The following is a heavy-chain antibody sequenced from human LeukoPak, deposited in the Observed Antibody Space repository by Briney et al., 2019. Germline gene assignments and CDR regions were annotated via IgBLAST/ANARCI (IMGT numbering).Heavy chain of an antibody. CDR3: ARGGARGSSAFDV. V-gene: IGHV4-59*02. CDR2: IYYSGST. J-gene: IGHJ3*01. D-gene: IGHD3-10*01. CDR1: GDSANDYY. Sequence: SETLSLTCTVSGDSANDYYWNWIRQPPGKGLEWIGYIYYSGSTDYNPSLKSRVTMSVDTSKNQFSLKLNSVTAADTAVYYCARGGARGSSAFDVWGQGTMVIVSA.